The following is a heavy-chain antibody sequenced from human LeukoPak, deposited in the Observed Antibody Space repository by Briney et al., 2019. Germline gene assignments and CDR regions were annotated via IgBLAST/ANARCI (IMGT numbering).Heavy chain of an antibody. CDR3: ARLTGKKAFDI. Sequence: ASVKVSCKASGYTFTSYYIHWVRQAPGQGLECMGIINPSGGSTSCAQKFQGRVTMTRDASTSTVYMELSSLRSEDTAVYYCARLTGKKAFDIWGQGTMVTVSS. CDR1: GYTFTSYY. V-gene: IGHV1-46*01. D-gene: IGHD1-20*01. CDR2: INPSGGST. J-gene: IGHJ3*02.